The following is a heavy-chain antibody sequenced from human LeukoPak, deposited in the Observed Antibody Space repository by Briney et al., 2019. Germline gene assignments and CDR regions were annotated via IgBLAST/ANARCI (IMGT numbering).Heavy chain of an antibody. J-gene: IGHJ6*03. CDR2: ISADNGKT. Sequence: ASMNVSCKTSGYTFTSYGISWVRQAPGQGLECMGWISADNGKTNYAQKLQGRVTMTTDTSTTTAYMELRSLRSDDTAVYYCARRGYPVYYYYMDVWGKGTTVTISS. D-gene: IGHD5-12*01. V-gene: IGHV1-18*01. CDR3: ARRGYPVYYYYMDV. CDR1: GYTFTSYG.